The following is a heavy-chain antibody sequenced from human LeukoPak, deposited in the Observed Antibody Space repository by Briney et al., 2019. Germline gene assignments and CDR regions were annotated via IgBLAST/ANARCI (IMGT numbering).Heavy chain of an antibody. D-gene: IGHD1-1*01. V-gene: IGHV1-46*01. CDR3: ARLGLEPARVPYYFDY. Sequence: ASVKVSCKASGYTFTSYYMHWVRQAPGQGLEWMGIINPSGGSTSYAQKFQGRVTMTRDTSTSTVYMELSSLRSEDTAVYYCARLGLEPARVPYYFDYWGQGTLVTVSS. CDR1: GYTFTSYY. J-gene: IGHJ4*02. CDR2: INPSGGST.